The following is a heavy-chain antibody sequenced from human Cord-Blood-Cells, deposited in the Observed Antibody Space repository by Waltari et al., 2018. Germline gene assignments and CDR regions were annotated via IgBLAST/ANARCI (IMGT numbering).Heavy chain of an antibody. CDR1: GYTFTSYY. V-gene: IGHV1-46*01. CDR2: SNPSGGST. J-gene: IGHJ3*02. Sequence: QVQLVQSGAEVKKPGASVKVSCKASGYTFTSYYMHWVRQAPGQGLEWIVISNPSGGSTSYAQKFQGRVTMTRDTSTSTVYMELSSLRSEDTAVYYCARGEIEYSSPNDAFDIWGQGTMVTVSS. D-gene: IGHD6-6*01. CDR3: ARGEIEYSSPNDAFDI.